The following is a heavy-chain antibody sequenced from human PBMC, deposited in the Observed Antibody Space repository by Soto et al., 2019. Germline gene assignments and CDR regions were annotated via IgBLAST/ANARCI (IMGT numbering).Heavy chain of an antibody. V-gene: IGHV3-23*01. J-gene: IGHJ4*02. Sequence: PGGSLRLSCVASGFSFSAYAMTWVRQSPGKGFEWGSTISGSGRITNYADSVKGRFTTSKDTSTNTLYLHMNSLSADDTAVYYCVKERIELWLIDYWGQGTLVTVSS. CDR2: ISGSGRIT. CDR1: GFSFSAYA. CDR3: VKERIELWLIDY. D-gene: IGHD2-15*01.